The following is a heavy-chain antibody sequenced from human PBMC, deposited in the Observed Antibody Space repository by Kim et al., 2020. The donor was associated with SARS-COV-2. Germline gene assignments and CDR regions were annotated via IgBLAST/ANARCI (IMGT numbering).Heavy chain of an antibody. V-gene: IGHV3-30*02. J-gene: IGHJ4*02. Sequence: DAVKGRLTISRDNSKNKRYLQMNSLRAEDTAVYYCAKDISSYYYDSSGFDYWGQGTLVTVSS. D-gene: IGHD3-22*01. CDR3: AKDISSYYYDSSGFDY.